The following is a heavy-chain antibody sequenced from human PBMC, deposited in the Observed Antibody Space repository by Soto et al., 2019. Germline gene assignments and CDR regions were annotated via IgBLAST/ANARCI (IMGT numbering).Heavy chain of an antibody. Sequence: GGPLRLSCAASGFSFRSYYMSWVRQPPGKGLEWVANIKQDGSEKYYVDSVKGRFTISRDNAKNSLYLQMNSLRAEDTAVYYCARDLPPLITMVRGVAYYFDYWGQGTLVTVSS. J-gene: IGHJ4*02. CDR3: ARDLPPLITMVRGVAYYFDY. D-gene: IGHD3-10*01. CDR1: GFSFRSYY. CDR2: IKQDGSEK. V-gene: IGHV3-7*01.